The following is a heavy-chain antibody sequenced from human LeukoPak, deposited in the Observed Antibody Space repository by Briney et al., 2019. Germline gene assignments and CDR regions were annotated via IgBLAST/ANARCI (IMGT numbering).Heavy chain of an antibody. CDR1: GYTFTGYY. Sequence: GASVKVSCKASGYTFTGYYMHWVRQAPGQGLEWMGWINPNSGGTNYAQKFQGRVIMTRDTYISTAYMELSRLRSDDTAVYYCARAIRYFDWFTREKDAFDIWGQGTMVTVPS. CDR3: ARAIRYFDWFTREKDAFDI. CDR2: INPNSGGT. V-gene: IGHV1-2*02. J-gene: IGHJ3*02. D-gene: IGHD3-9*01.